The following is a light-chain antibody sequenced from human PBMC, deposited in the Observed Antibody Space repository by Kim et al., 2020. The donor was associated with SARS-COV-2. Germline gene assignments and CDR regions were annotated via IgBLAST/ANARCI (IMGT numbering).Light chain of an antibody. J-gene: IGKJ5*01. Sequence: PAERATLSCMASQIDSSSYLAWYQQKPGQAPRLRIYGASSRATCIPDRFSGSGSGTDFTLTISRLEPEEFAVYYCQQYGSSPPITFGQGTRLEIK. V-gene: IGKV3-20*01. CDR1: QIDSSSY. CDR3: QQYGSSPPIT. CDR2: GAS.